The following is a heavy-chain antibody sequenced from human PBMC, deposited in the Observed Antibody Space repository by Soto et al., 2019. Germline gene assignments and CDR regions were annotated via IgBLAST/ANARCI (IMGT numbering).Heavy chain of an antibody. CDR2: IYYSGST. CDR1: GGSISSGDYY. D-gene: IGHD6-13*01. V-gene: IGHV4-30-4*01. Sequence: QVQLQESGPGLVKPSQTLSLTCTVSGGSISSGDYYWSWIRQPPGKGLEWIGYIYYSGSTYYNPSLKSRVTISVDTSKNLFSLKMSSVTAAATAVYYCARTGYSSSWYGDWFDPWGQGTLVTVSS. J-gene: IGHJ5*02. CDR3: ARTGYSSSWYGDWFDP.